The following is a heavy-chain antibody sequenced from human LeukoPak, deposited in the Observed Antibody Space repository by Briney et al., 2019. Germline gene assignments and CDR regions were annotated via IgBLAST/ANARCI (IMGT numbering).Heavy chain of an antibody. J-gene: IGHJ4*02. CDR1: GDINRIYY. CDR3: ARALYDDYVWGSYRYFDY. V-gene: IGHV4-59*01. Sequence: SETLTLNCTVSGDINRIYYWSWLRQPTQKGLEWIGYIYYSGCTSYYPSLKSRVTISVDTSKNQFSLKLSSVTAADTAVYYCARALYDDYVWGSYRYFDYWGQGTLVTVSS. CDR2: IYYSGCT. D-gene: IGHD3-16*02.